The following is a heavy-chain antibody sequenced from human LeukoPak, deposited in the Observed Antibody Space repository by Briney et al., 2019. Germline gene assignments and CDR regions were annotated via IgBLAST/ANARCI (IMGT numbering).Heavy chain of an antibody. V-gene: IGHV4-59*08. J-gene: IGHJ3*02. CDR2: IYYSGST. CDR1: GGSISSYY. CDR3: ATRVLGYCSGGSCNENAFDI. Sequence: SETLSLTCTVSGGSISSYYWSWIRQPPGKGLEGIGYIYYSGSTNYNPSLKSRVTISVDTSKNQFSLKLSSVTAADTAVYYCATRVLGYCSGGSCNENAFDIWGQGTMVTVSS. D-gene: IGHD2-15*01.